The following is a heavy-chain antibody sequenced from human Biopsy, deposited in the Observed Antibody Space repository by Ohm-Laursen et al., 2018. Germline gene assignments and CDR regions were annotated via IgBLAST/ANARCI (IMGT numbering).Heavy chain of an antibody. D-gene: IGHD3/OR15-3a*01. J-gene: IGHJ4*02. CDR1: GGSITADF. CDR2: RFHSGSP. CDR3: VRLNRRGNIIFFDY. V-gene: IGHV4-59*08. Sequence: SETLSLTCTVSGGSITADFWTWIRQTPGERLEWIEYRFHSGSPMYNPSLKSRVTISVDTSKSQFSLTLTSVTAADTAVYYCVRLNRRGNIIFFDYWGRGTLVTVSS.